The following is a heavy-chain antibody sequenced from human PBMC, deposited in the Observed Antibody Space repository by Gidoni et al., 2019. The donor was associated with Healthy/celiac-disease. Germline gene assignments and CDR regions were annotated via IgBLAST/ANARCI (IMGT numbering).Heavy chain of an antibody. CDR2: IYSGGST. CDR1: GFTVSSNY. Sequence: EVQLVETGGGLIQPGGSLSLSCAASGFTVSSNYMSWVRQAPGKGLEWVSVIYSGGSTYYADSVKGRFTISRDNSKNTLYLQMNSLRAEDTAVYYCASVTSTDWYFDLWGRGTLVTVSS. J-gene: IGHJ2*01. D-gene: IGHD4-4*01. CDR3: ASVTSTDWYFDL. V-gene: IGHV3-53*02.